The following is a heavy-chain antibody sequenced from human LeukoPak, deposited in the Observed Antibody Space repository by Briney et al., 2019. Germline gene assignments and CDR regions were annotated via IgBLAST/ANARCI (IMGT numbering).Heavy chain of an antibody. V-gene: IGHV3-49*04. CDR3: TRAVSGWTGYFDY. CDR2: IRSKAYGGTT. D-gene: IGHD6-19*01. J-gene: IGHJ4*02. CDR1: GFTFGDYA. Sequence: GGCLRLSCTASGFTFGDYAMSWVRQAPGKGLEWVGFIRSKAYGGTTEYAASVKGRFTISRDDSKSIAYLQMNSLKTGDTAVYYCTRAVSGWTGYFDYWGQGTLVTVSS.